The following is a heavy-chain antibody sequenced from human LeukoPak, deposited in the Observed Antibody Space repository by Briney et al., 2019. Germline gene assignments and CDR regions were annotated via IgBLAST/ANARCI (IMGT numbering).Heavy chain of an antibody. J-gene: IGHJ4*02. V-gene: IGHV4-39*01. CDR2: IYYSGST. CDR1: GGSISSSSYH. Sequence: SETLSLTCTVSGGSISSSSYHWGWIRQPPGKGLEWIGSIYYSGSTYYNLSLKSRVTISLDTSKNQFSLKLSSVTAADTAVYYCARQGYSSFDYWGQGTLVTVSS. D-gene: IGHD6-19*01. CDR3: ARQGYSSFDY.